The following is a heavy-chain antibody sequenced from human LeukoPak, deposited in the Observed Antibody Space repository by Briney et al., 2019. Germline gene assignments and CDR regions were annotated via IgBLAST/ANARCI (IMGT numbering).Heavy chain of an antibody. V-gene: IGHV1-2*02. CDR3: ASLDACDM. Sequence: ASVKVSCKASGNTFTDYYIHWVRQAPGQGLEWMGWINPNSGGSNYAQKFQGRVTMTRDTSISTAYMELSRLRSDDTAVYYCASLDACDMWGQGTMVTVSS. CDR1: GNTFTDYY. CDR2: INPNSGGS. J-gene: IGHJ3*02.